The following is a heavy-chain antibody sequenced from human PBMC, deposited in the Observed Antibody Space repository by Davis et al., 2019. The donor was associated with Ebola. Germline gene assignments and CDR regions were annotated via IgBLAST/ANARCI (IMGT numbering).Heavy chain of an antibody. J-gene: IGHJ2*01. CDR2: IYRVGRT. Sequence: GGSLRLSCAASGFIVGDKYMSWVRQAPGKGLEWVSVIYRVGRTYYADSVKGRFTISRDKSKNTVYLQTNSLRAEDTAVYYCARHVYGDFWYFDLWGRGTRVTVSS. CDR1: GFIVGDKY. V-gene: IGHV3-53*01. CDR3: ARHVYGDFWYFDL. D-gene: IGHD4-17*01.